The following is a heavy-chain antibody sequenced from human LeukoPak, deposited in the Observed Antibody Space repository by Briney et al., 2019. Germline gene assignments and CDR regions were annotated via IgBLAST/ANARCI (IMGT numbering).Heavy chain of an antibody. CDR3: ARSVGGQWLVLLYFDY. J-gene: IGHJ4*02. CDR2: INAGNGNT. CDR1: GYTFTSYA. V-gene: IGHV1-3*01. D-gene: IGHD6-19*01. Sequence: ASVKVSCKASGYTFTSYAMHWVRQAPGQRLEWMGWINAGNGNTKYSQKFQGRVTITGDTSASTAYMELSSLRSEDTAVYYCARSVGGQWLVLLYFDYWGQGTLVTVSS.